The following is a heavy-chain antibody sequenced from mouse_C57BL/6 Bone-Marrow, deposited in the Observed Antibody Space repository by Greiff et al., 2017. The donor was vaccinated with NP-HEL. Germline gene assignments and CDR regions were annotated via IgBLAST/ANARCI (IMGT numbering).Heavy chain of an antibody. Sequence: EVHLVESEGGLVQPGRSMKLSCTASGFTFSDYYMAWVRRVPEKGQECVANMNNDGSNTYYLDSLKSRFIISRDNAKNILYLQMSSLKSEDTATYYGARERIYAMDYWGQGTAVTVSS. CDR3: ARERIYAMDY. J-gene: IGHJ4*01. CDR1: GFTFSDYY. V-gene: IGHV5-16*01. CDR2: MNNDGSNT.